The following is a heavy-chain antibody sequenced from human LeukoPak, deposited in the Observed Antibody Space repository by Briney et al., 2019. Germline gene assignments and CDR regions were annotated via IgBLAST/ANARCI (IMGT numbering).Heavy chain of an antibody. Sequence: GGSLRLSCAASGFTSSNAWMSWVRQAPGKGLEWVGRIKSKTDGGTTDYAAPVKGRFTISRDDSKNTLYLQMNSLKTEDTAVYYCTTDRGYCSGGSRYYGAFDYWGQGTLVTVSS. J-gene: IGHJ4*02. CDR3: TTDRGYCSGGSRYYGAFDY. CDR2: IKSKTDGGTT. CDR1: GFTSSNAW. D-gene: IGHD2-15*01. V-gene: IGHV3-15*01.